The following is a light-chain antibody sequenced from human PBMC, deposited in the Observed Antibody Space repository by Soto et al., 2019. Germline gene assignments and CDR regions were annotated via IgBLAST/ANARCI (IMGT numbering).Light chain of an antibody. CDR1: QSVSSN. J-gene: IGKJ3*01. V-gene: IGKV3-11*01. CDR3: QQRSNWPPLP. Sequence: EIVFTQSPGTLSLSPGERATLSCRASQSVSSNHLAWYQQKPGQAPRLLIYDASNRATGIPARFSGSGSGTDFTLTISSLEPEDFAVYYCQQRSNWPPLPFGPGTKVANK. CDR2: DAS.